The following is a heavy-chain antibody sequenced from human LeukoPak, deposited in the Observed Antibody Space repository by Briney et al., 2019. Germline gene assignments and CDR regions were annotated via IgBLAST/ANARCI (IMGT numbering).Heavy chain of an antibody. J-gene: IGHJ4*02. CDR3: ARQGYSGWYGDEIDY. D-gene: IGHD6-19*01. CDR2: IDPSDSYT. Sequence: GESLKISCKGSGYSFTSYWISWVRQMPGKGLEWMGRIDPSDSYTNYSPPFQGHVTISADKSISTAYLQWSSLKASDTAMYYCARQGYSGWYGDEIDYWGQGTLVTVSS. CDR1: GYSFTSYW. V-gene: IGHV5-10-1*01.